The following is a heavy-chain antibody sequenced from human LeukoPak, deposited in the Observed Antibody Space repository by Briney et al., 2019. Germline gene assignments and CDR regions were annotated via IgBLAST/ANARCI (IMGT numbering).Heavy chain of an antibody. CDR1: GGSFSGYY. D-gene: IGHD4-17*01. J-gene: IGHJ2*01. Sequence: ASETLSLTCAVYGGSFSGYYWSWIRQPPGKGLEWIGEINHSGSTNYNPSLKSRVTISVDTSKNQFSLKLSSVTAADTAVYYCARGRSTTVTKKYWYFDLWGRGTLVTVSS. CDR2: INHSGST. V-gene: IGHV4-34*01. CDR3: ARGRSTTVTKKYWYFDL.